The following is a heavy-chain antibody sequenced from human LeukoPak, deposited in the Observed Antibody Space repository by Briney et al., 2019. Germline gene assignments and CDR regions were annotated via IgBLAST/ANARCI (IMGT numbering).Heavy chain of an antibody. D-gene: IGHD6-19*01. J-gene: IGHJ4*02. V-gene: IGHV3-23*01. CDR1: GFTYSKAW. Sequence: GGSLRLSCAASGFTYSKAWMSWVHQAPGKELEWVSAISGSGGSTYYADSVKGRFTISRDNSKNTLYLQMNSLRAEDTAVYYCAKMGLKQWPYNYFDYWGQGTLVTVSS. CDR3: AKMGLKQWPYNYFDY. CDR2: ISGSGGST.